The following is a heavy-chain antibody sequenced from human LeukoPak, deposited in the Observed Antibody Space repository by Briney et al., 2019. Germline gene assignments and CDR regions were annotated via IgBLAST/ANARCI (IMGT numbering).Heavy chain of an antibody. J-gene: IGHJ4*02. CDR2: ISWNSGSI. D-gene: IGHD2-2*01. CDR1: GFTFDDYA. V-gene: IGHV3-9*01. CDR3: AKDHCSSTSCYPDY. Sequence: GGSLRLSCAASGFTFDDYAMHWVRQAPGKGLEWVSGISWNSGSIGYADPVKGRFTISRDNAKSSLYLQMNSLRAEDTALYYCAKDHCSSTSCYPDYWGQGTLVTVSS.